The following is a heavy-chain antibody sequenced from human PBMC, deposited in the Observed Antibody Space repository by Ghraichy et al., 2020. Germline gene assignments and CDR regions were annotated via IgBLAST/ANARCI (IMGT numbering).Heavy chain of an antibody. D-gene: IGHD2-15*01. J-gene: IGHJ6*02. V-gene: IGHV4-34*01. CDR3: AGGVKGWQFYYYYYGMDV. Sequence: SETLSLTCAVYGGSFSGYYWSWIRQPPGKGLEWIGEINHSGSTNYNPSLKSRVTISVDTSKNQFSLKLSSVTAADTAVYYCAGGVKGWQFYYYYYGMDVWGQGTTVTVSS. CDR1: GGSFSGYY. CDR2: INHSGST.